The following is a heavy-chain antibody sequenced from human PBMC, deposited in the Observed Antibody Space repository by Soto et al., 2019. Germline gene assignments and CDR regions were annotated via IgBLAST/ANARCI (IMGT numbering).Heavy chain of an antibody. D-gene: IGHD3-22*01. Sequence: GGSLRLSCAASGFTFSSYAMSWVRQAPGKGLEWVSAISGSGGSTYYADSVKGRFTISRDNSKNTLYLQMNSLRAEDTAVYYCAKALPVDHSSGYYYVFWSAFDIWGQGTMVTVSS. CDR2: ISGSGGST. CDR3: AKALPVDHSSGYYYVFWSAFDI. CDR1: GFTFSSYA. V-gene: IGHV3-23*01. J-gene: IGHJ3*02.